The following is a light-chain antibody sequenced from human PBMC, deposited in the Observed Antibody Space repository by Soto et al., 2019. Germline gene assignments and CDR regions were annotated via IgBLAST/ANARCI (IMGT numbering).Light chain of an antibody. J-gene: IGKJ2*01. CDR2: AAS. V-gene: IGKV1-39*01. CDR3: QQSYSTLGT. CDR1: QGISSY. Sequence: DIPMTQSPSSLSASVGDRVTITCRASQGISSYLNWYQQKPGKAPKLLIYAASSLQSGVPSRFSGSGSGTDFTLTISSLQPEDFATYYCQQSYSTLGTFGQGTKLEIK.